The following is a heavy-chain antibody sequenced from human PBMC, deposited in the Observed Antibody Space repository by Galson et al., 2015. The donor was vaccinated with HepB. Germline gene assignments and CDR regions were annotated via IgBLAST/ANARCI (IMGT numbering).Heavy chain of an antibody. CDR1: GGSFSGYY. CDR2: INHSGST. D-gene: IGHD3-10*01. CDR3: ARDDSYYNAFDI. V-gene: IGHV4-34*01. Sequence: ETLSLTCAVYGGSFSGYYWSWIRQPPGKGLEWIGEINHSGSTNYNPSLKSRVTISVDTSKNQFSLKLSSVTAADTAVYYCARDDSYYNAFDIWGQGTMVTVSS. J-gene: IGHJ3*02.